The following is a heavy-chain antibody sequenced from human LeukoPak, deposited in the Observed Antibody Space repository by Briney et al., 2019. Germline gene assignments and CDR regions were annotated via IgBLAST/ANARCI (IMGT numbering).Heavy chain of an antibody. CDR3: ARRYCSSTSCSQGDGMDV. CDR2: ISSSSSYI. Sequence: GGSLRLSCAASGFTFSSYSMNWVRQAPGKGLDWVSSISSSSSYIYYADSVKGRFTISRDNSKNTLYLQMNSLRVEDTAVYYCARRYCSSTSCSQGDGMDVWGQGTTVTVSS. J-gene: IGHJ6*02. V-gene: IGHV3-21*01. D-gene: IGHD2-2*01. CDR1: GFTFSSYS.